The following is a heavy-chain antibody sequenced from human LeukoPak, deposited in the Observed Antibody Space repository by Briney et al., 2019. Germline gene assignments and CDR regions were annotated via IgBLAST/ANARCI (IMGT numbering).Heavy chain of an antibody. CDR1: GGTFSSYA. V-gene: IGHV1-69*05. CDR3: ARVWYSSRQDWYFDL. J-gene: IGHJ2*01. CDR2: IIPIFGTA. D-gene: IGHD6-13*01. Sequence: SVKVSCKASGGTFSSYAISWVRQAPGQGLEWMGGIIPIFGTANYAQKFQGRVTITTDESTSTAYMELSSLRSEDTAVYYCARVWYSSRQDWYFDLWGRGTLVIVSS.